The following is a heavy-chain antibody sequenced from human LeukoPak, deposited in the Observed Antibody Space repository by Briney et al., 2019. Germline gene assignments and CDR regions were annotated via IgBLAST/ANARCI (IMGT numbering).Heavy chain of an antibody. CDR3: ARVSDTSMVTPGFDS. D-gene: IGHD5-18*01. CDR1: GYNFNRYT. CDR2: VSTSNGDT. V-gene: IGHV1-18*01. J-gene: IGHJ4*02. Sequence: ASVKVSCKTSGYNFNRYTITWVRQAPGQGLEWMGWVSTSNGDTNYAENFQGRLTMTTETVTKTAYMELRRLRSGDTAIYFCARVSDTSMVTPGFDSWGQRTLVTVSS.